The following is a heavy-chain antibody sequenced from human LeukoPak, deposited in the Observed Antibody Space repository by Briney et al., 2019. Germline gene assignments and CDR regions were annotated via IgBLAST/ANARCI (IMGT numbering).Heavy chain of an antibody. CDR2: ISAYNGNT. V-gene: IGHV1-18*01. D-gene: IGHD4-11*01. J-gene: IGHJ6*03. CDR1: GYTFTSYG. CDR3: ARSTTSGRFGAYYYYMDV. Sequence: ASVKVSCKASGYTFTSYGISWVRRAPGQGLEWMGWISAYNGNTNYAQKLRGRVTMTTDTSTSTAYMELRSLRSDDTAVYYCARSTTSGRFGAYYYYMDVWGKGTTVTVSS.